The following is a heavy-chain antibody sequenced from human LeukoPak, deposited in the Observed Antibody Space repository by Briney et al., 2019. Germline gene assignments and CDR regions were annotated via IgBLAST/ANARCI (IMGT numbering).Heavy chain of an antibody. Sequence: ASVKVSCKASGYTFTGYDIHWVRQAPGQGLECMGWINANSGGTNYAQKCQGRVTMTRDTSISTAYMELSRLRYDDTAVYYCARDNCTNGVCYPFFDYWGQGTLVTVSS. V-gene: IGHV1-2*02. J-gene: IGHJ4*02. CDR1: GYTFTGYD. CDR2: INANSGGT. D-gene: IGHD2-8*01. CDR3: ARDNCTNGVCYPFFDY.